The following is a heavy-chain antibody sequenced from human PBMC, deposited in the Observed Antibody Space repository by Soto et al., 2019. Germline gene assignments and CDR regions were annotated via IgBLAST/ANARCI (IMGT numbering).Heavy chain of an antibody. J-gene: IGHJ3*02. V-gene: IGHV3-48*04. Sequence: EVQLVESGGGLVQPGGSLRLSCAASGFTFSSYSMNWVRQAPGKGLEWVSYISSSGSTIYYADSVKGRFTISRDNAKNSLYLQMNSLRAEDTAVYYCARASLRAFDIWGQGTMVTVSS. CDR3: ARASLRAFDI. CDR2: ISSSGSTI. CDR1: GFTFSSYS.